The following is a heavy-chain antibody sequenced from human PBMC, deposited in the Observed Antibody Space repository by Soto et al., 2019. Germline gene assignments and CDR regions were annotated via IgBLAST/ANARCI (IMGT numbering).Heavy chain of an antibody. J-gene: IGHJ4*02. CDR2: ISGSGGST. CDR1: GFTFSSYA. D-gene: IGHD6-13*01. CDR3: SKGSSSWYRGQINFDY. Sequence: GGSLRLSCAASGFTFSSYAMSWVRQAPGKGLEWVSAISGSGGSTYYADSVKGRFTISRDNSKNTLYLQMNSLRAEDTAVYYCSKGSSSWYRGQINFDYWGQGTLVTVSS. V-gene: IGHV3-23*01.